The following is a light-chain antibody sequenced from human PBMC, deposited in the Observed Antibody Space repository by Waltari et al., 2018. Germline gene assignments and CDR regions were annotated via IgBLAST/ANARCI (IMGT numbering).Light chain of an antibody. CDR1: SSDVGAYNY. V-gene: IGLV2-14*01. Sequence: QSALTQPASVSGSPGQSITISRTGTSSDVGAYNYVSWYQQHPGKAPKLIIYDVSNRPSGVSNRFSGSKSGNPASLSISGLQAEDEADYYCTSYTSSSPCVFGTGTKVTVL. CDR3: TSYTSSSPCV. J-gene: IGLJ1*01. CDR2: DVS.